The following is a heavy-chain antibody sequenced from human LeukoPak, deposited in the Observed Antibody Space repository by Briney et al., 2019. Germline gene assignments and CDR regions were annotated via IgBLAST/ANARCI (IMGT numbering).Heavy chain of an antibody. CDR3: ARHPITMGYYYYYMDV. Sequence: GGSLRLSCAASGFTSSSYWMHWVRHAPGKGLVWVSRINSDGSRTSYVDPVKGRFTISRDNAKNTVYLQMNSLRVEETAVYYCARHPITMGYYYYYMDVWGKGTTVTVSS. D-gene: IGHD3-10*01. V-gene: IGHV3-74*01. CDR1: GFTSSSYW. CDR2: INSDGSRT. J-gene: IGHJ6*03.